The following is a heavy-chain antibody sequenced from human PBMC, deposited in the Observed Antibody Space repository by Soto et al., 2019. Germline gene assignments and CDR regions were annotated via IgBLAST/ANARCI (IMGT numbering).Heavy chain of an antibody. CDR3: ARDHYYDSSGYPSKPDGVDY. V-gene: IGHV1-46*01. CDR1: GYTFTSYY. D-gene: IGHD3-22*01. CDR2: INPSGGST. J-gene: IGHJ4*02. Sequence: ASVKVSCKASGYTFTSYYMHWVRQAPGQGLEWMGIINPSGGSTSYAQKFQGRVTMTRDTSTSTVYMELSSLRSEDTAVYYCARDHYYDSSGYPSKPDGVDYWGQGTLVTVS.